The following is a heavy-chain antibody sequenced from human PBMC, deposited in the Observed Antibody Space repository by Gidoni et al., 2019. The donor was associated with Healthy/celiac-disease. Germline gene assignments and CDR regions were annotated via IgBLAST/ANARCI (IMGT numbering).Heavy chain of an antibody. Sequence: QLQLQESGPGLVQPSETLSLTCPVSGCSISSSSYYWGWIRQPPGKGLEWIGSIYYSGSTYYNPSLKSRVTISVDTSKNQFSLKLSSVTAADTAVYYCARPGTYYDILTGYPSDAFDIWGQGTMVTVSS. CDR3: ARPGTYYDILTGYPSDAFDI. V-gene: IGHV4-39*01. CDR1: GCSISSSSYY. CDR2: IYYSGST. D-gene: IGHD3-9*01. J-gene: IGHJ3*02.